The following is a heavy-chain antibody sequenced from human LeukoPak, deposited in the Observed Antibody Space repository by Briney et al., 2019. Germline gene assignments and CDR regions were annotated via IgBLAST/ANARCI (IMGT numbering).Heavy chain of an antibody. CDR3: ARGGRITMVRGVIITGNWGPLGY. CDR1: GGSFSGYY. J-gene: IGHJ4*02. D-gene: IGHD3-10*01. Sequence: SETLSLTCAVYGGSFSGYYWSWIRQPPGKGLEWIGEINHSGSTNYNPSLKNRVTISVDTSKNQFSLKLSSVTAADTAVYYCARGGRITMVRGVIITGNWGPLGYWGQGTLVTVSS. CDR2: INHSGST. V-gene: IGHV4-34*01.